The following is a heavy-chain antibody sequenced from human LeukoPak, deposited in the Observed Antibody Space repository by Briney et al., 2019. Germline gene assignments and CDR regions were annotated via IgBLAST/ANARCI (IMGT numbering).Heavy chain of an antibody. V-gene: IGHV1-69*05. D-gene: IGHD1-1*01. CDR1: VGTFSSYA. Sequence: SVKVSCKASVGTFSSYAISWVRQAPGKGLEWMGRIIPIFGTANYAQKFQGRVTVTTDESMSTAYMELSSLRSEDTAVYYCAREGLESRRDWFDPRGQGTLVTVSS. CDR3: AREGLESRRDWFDP. CDR2: IIPIFGTA. J-gene: IGHJ5*02.